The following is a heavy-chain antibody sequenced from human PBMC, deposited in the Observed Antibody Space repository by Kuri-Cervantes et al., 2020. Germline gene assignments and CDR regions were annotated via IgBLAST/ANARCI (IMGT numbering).Heavy chain of an antibody. Sequence: LSLTCAASGLTVSDNYMSWVRQAPGKGLEWVSIIYSGGDTYYADSVKGRFTISRDNSKNTLYLQVNSLRAEDTAVYYCARDGGGSFPYGMDVWGQGTTVTVSS. J-gene: IGHJ6*02. CDR2: IYSGGDT. D-gene: IGHD1-26*01. CDR1: GLTVSDNY. CDR3: ARDGGGSFPYGMDV. V-gene: IGHV3-53*01.